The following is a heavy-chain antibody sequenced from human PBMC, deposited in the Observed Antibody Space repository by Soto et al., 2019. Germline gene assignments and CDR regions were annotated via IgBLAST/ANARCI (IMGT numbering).Heavy chain of an antibody. D-gene: IGHD1-7*01. V-gene: IGHV5-51*01. Sequence: RGESLKISCQGSGYSFTSYWIGWVRQMPGKGLEWMGIIYPGDSDTRYSPSFQGQVTISADKSISTAYLQWSSLKASDTAMYYCARDGITGTKSGWFDPWGQGTLVTVSS. CDR2: IYPGDSDT. CDR3: ARDGITGTKSGWFDP. CDR1: GYSFTSYW. J-gene: IGHJ5*02.